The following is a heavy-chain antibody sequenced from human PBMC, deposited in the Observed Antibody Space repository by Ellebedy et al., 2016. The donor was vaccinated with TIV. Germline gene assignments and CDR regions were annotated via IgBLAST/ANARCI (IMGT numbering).Heavy chain of an antibody. CDR3: ARPESSSPNAFEI. CDR1: GYTFTSYD. Sequence: ASVKVSCXASGYTFTSYDINWVRQATGQGLEWMGLMNANSSNTGYAQKFQGRVTMTRNISISTAYMEVNSLRSEDTAVYYCARPESSSPNAFEIWGQGTMVTVSS. CDR2: MNANSSNT. V-gene: IGHV1-8*01. J-gene: IGHJ3*02. D-gene: IGHD2-2*01.